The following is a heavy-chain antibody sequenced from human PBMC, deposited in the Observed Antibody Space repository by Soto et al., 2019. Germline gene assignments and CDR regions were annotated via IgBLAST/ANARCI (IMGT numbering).Heavy chain of an antibody. CDR1: GFTFSNYA. D-gene: IGHD1-26*01. V-gene: IGHV3-23*01. Sequence: EVQLLESGGDLVQPGGSERLSCADSGFTFSNYAMGWVRQAPGKGLEWVSTITSGGTTYYADSVKGRFTISRDNSKNTVDLQMNSLRADDTAVYYCAKERLGRGFDYWGQGTLVTVSS. J-gene: IGHJ4*02. CDR2: ITSGGTT. CDR3: AKERLGRGFDY.